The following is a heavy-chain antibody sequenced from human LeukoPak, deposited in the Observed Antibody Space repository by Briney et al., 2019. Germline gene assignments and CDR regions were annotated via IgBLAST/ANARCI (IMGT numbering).Heavy chain of an antibody. CDR3: AREDNWNYVS. V-gene: IGHV4-59*12. Sequence: SETLSLTCTVSGGSISSYYWSWIRQPPGKGLEWIGYIYYSGSTYYNPSLKSRVTISVDTSKNQFSLKLSSVTAADTAVYYCAREDNWNYVSWGQGTLVTVSS. D-gene: IGHD1-7*01. J-gene: IGHJ4*02. CDR2: IYYSGST. CDR1: GGSISSYY.